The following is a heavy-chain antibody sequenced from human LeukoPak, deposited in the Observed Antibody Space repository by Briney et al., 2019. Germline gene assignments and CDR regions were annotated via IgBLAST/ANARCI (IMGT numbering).Heavy chain of an antibody. J-gene: IGHJ4*02. V-gene: IGHV3-30-3*01. Sequence: GGSLRLSCAASGFTFSSYAMHWVRQAPGKGLEWVAVMSYDGSNKYYADSVKGRFTISRDNSKNTLYLQMNSLRAEDTAVYYCARDSLIVVVPAFDYWGQGTLVTVSS. CDR3: ARDSLIVVVPAFDY. D-gene: IGHD2-2*01. CDR2: MSYDGSNK. CDR1: GFTFSSYA.